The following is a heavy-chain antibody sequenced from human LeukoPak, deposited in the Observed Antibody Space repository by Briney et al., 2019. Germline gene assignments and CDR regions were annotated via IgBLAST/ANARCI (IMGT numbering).Heavy chain of an antibody. CDR2: IYESGST. CDR1: GGSISSGGYS. Sequence: SETLSLTCAVSGGSISSGGYSWSWIRQPPGRGLEWIVYIYESGSTYYNPSLKSRVAISVDRSKNQFSLKLSSVTAADTAVYYCARGGVVATIWGQGTLVTVSS. CDR3: ARGGVVATI. D-gene: IGHD5-12*01. V-gene: IGHV4-30-2*01. J-gene: IGHJ4*02.